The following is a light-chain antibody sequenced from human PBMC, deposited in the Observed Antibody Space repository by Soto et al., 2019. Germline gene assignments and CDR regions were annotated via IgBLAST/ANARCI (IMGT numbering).Light chain of an antibody. J-gene: IGKJ1*01. Sequence: DIQMTQSPATLSASVGDRVTITCRASQTISSWLAWYQQKPGKAHKXLIYKASTLKSGVPSRFRGSGSGTELTITISRLQPDDFETDYCQHYKSYSEAFGQGTKVDIK. CDR1: QTISSW. CDR3: QHYKSYSEA. CDR2: KAS. V-gene: IGKV1-5*03.